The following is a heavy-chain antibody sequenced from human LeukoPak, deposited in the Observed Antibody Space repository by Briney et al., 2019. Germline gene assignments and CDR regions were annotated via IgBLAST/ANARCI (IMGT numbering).Heavy chain of an antibody. CDR2: ISAHNGNT. CDR3: ARPGFGGATTPFDY. D-gene: IGHD1-26*01. J-gene: IGHJ4*02. CDR1: GYTFTNYG. Sequence: EASVTVSCKASGYTFTNYGISWVRQAPGQGLEWMGWISAHNGNTNYEQKIQGRVTMTTDTSTSTAYMELRSLRSDDTAVYYCARPGFGGATTPFDYWGQGTLVTVSS. V-gene: IGHV1-18*01.